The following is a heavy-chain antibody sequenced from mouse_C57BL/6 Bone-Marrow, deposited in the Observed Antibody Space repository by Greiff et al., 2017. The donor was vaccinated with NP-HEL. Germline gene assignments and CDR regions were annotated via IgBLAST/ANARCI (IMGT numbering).Heavy chain of an antibody. CDR1: GFTFSNYW. D-gene: IGHD3-3*01. CDR3: TAGTFYYFDY. CDR2: IRLKSDNYAT. J-gene: IGHJ2*01. Sequence: EVKLMESGGGLVQPGGSMKLSCVASGFTFSNYWMNWVRQSPEKGLEWVAQIRLKSDNYATHYAESVKGRFTISRDDSKSSVYLQMNNLRAEDTGIYYCTAGTFYYFDYWGQGTTLTVSS. V-gene: IGHV6-3*01.